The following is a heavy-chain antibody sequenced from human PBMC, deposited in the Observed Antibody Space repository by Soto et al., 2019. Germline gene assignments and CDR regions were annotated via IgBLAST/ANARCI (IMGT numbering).Heavy chain of an antibody. Sequence: QVQLQESGPGLVKPSQTLSLTCTVSGGSISSGDYYWSWIRQPPGKGLEWIGYIYYSGTTNYNPSLKSRVTLSVDTSKNQFSLKLSSVTAADTAVYYCARDKIWFGELVYYYGMDVWGQGTTVTVSS. D-gene: IGHD3-10*01. J-gene: IGHJ6*02. CDR3: ARDKIWFGELVYYYGMDV. V-gene: IGHV4-30-4*01. CDR2: IYYSGTT. CDR1: GGSISSGDYY.